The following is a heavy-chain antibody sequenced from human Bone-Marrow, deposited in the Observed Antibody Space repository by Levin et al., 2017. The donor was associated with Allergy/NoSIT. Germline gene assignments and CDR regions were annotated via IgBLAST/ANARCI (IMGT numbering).Heavy chain of an antibody. CDR3: ATGRSSRA. CDR2: IYSGGST. V-gene: IGHV3-53*01. D-gene: IGHD6-13*01. J-gene: IGHJ3*01. Sequence: RPGGSLRLSCAASGFSVGNNYMSWVRQAPGKGLEWVSVIYSGGSTNYADFVKGRFTISRDSSKNTVYLQMNSLRVEDTAVYYCATGRSSRAWGQGTMVTVSS. CDR1: GFSVGNNY.